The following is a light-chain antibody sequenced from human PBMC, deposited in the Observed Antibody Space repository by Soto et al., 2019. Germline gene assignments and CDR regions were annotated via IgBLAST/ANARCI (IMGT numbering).Light chain of an antibody. J-gene: IGKJ1*01. CDR2: DAS. CDR3: QQYNSYPWT. Sequence: IQMTQSPSTLSASVGDRVTITCRASQSISSWVAWYQQKPGKAPKLLSYDASSLESGVPSRFSGMGSGTEFTLTITSLQPDDFATYYCQQYNSYPWTFGQGTKLDI. CDR1: QSISSW. V-gene: IGKV1-5*01.